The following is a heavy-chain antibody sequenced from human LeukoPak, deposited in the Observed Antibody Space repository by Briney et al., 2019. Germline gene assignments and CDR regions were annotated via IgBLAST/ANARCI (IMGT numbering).Heavy chain of an antibody. CDR2: IYHSGSN. Sequence: PSETLSLTCTVSGGSISSYYWSWIRQPPGKGLEWVGYIYHSGSNNYNPSLKSRVTISVDTSKNQFSLKLSSVTAADTAVYYCARAAVVVPAAIVWFDPWGQGTLVTVSS. CDR3: ARAAVVVPAAIVWFDP. CDR1: GGSISSYY. J-gene: IGHJ5*02. V-gene: IGHV4-59*01. D-gene: IGHD2-2*02.